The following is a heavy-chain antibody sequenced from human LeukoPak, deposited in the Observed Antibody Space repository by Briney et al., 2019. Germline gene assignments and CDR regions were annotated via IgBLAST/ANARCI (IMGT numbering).Heavy chain of an antibody. J-gene: IGHJ6*02. CDR1: SGSISSSTW. D-gene: IGHD3-22*01. Sequence: PSETLSLTCAVSSGSISSSTWWSWVRQPPGKGLEWIGEINHSGSTNYNPSLKSRVTISVDTSKNQFSLKLSSVTAADTAVYYCASRLLPNGMDVWGQGTTVTVSS. V-gene: IGHV4-4*02. CDR3: ASRLLPNGMDV. CDR2: INHSGST.